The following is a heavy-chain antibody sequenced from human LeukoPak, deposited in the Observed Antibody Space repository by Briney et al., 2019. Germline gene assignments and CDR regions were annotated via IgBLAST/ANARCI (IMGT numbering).Heavy chain of an antibody. Sequence: GGSLRLSCAVSGFTVNNNYMSWVRQAPGKGLEWVSVIYSGGSTYYADSVKGRFTISRDNSKSTLYLQMNSLKAEDTAVYYCARGASLYSSGWYYPCWGQGTLVTVSS. J-gene: IGHJ4*02. D-gene: IGHD6-19*01. V-gene: IGHV3-66*02. CDR1: GFTVNNNY. CDR3: ARGASLYSSGWYYPC. CDR2: IYSGGST.